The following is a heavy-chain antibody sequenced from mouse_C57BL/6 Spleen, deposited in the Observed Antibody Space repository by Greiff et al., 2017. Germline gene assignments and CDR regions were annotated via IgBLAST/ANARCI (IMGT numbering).Heavy chain of an antibody. CDR2: IYPGSGST. CDR1: GYTFTSYW. CDR3: GSGSYDYAMDY. V-gene: IGHV1-55*01. J-gene: IGHJ4*01. D-gene: IGHD2-12*01. Sequence: QVHVQQPAAELVKPGASVKMSCKASGYTFTSYWITWVKQRPGQGLEWIGDIYPGSGSTNYNEKFKRKATLTVDTSSSTAYMQLSSLTAEDSAGYYCGSGSYDYAMDYWGQGTSVTVSS.